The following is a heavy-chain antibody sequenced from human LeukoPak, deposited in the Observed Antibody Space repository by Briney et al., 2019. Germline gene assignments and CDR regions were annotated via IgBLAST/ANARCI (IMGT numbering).Heavy chain of an antibody. CDR2: IYWSDER. D-gene: IGHD1-1*01. Sequence: SGPTLVKPTQTLTLTCTFPGFSLSTTGVGVGWIRQPPGKALEWLALIYWSDERRYSPSLRSRLTITKDTSKNQVVLTMTNMDPVDTATYYCAHRRVDWNGAGYYFDYWGQGTLVTVSS. V-gene: IGHV2-5*01. CDR3: AHRRVDWNGAGYYFDY. J-gene: IGHJ4*02. CDR1: GFSLSTTGVG.